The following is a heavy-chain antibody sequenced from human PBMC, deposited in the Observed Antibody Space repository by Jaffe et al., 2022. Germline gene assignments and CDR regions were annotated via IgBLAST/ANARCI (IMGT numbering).Heavy chain of an antibody. CDR1: GGSFSGYY. J-gene: IGHJ4*02. CDR3: ARGPRWGPTDY. D-gene: IGHD3-16*01. V-gene: IGHV4-34*01. CDR2: INHSGST. Sequence: QVQLQQWGAGLLKPSETLSLTCAVYGGSFSGYYWSWIRQPPGKGLEWIGEINHSGSTNYNPSLKSRVTISVDTSKNQFSLKLSSVTAADTAVYYCARGPRWGPTDYWGQGTLVTVSS.